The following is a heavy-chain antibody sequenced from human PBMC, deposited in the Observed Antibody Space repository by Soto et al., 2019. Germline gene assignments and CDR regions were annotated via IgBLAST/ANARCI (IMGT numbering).Heavy chain of an antibody. CDR1: GGSITDYS. J-gene: IGHJ5*02. CDR3: ARDQGVVVTADNWFDP. D-gene: IGHD2-21*02. V-gene: IGHV4-4*07. CDR2: IFSGGST. Sequence: SETLSLTCTVSGGSITDYSWVWIRQPAGKGLEWIGRIFSGGSTNYNPSLKGRITMSLDTSKNQFSLKLNSATATDTAVYFCARDQGVVVTADNWFDPWGQGILVTVSS.